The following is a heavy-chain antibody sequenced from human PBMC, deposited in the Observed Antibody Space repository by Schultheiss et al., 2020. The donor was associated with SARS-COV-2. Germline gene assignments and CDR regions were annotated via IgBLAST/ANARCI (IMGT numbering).Heavy chain of an antibody. CDR2: IYPGDSDI. CDR3: ARRYCSGGSCYLAFDI. D-gene: IGHD2-15*01. J-gene: IGHJ3*02. Sequence: GESLKISCKGSGYSFTSYWIGWVRQMPGKGLEWMGIIYPGDSDIRYSPSFQGQVTLSADKSISAAYLQWTSLKASDTAMYYCARRYCSGGSCYLAFDIWGQGTMVTVSS. V-gene: IGHV5-51*01. CDR1: GYSFTSYW.